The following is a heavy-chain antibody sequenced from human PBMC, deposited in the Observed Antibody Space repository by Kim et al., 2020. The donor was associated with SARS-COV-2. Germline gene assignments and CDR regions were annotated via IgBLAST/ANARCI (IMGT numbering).Heavy chain of an antibody. V-gene: IGHV1-3*01. CDR2: INAGNGNT. CDR3: ARLGATYDSSGYPYYFDY. CDR1: GYTFTSYA. D-gene: IGHD3-22*01. Sequence: ASVKVSCKASGYTFTSYAMHWVRQAPGQRLEWMGWINAGNGNTKYSQKFQGRVTITRDTSASTAYMELSSLRSEDTAVYYCARLGATYDSSGYPYYFDYWGQGTLVTVSS. J-gene: IGHJ4*02.